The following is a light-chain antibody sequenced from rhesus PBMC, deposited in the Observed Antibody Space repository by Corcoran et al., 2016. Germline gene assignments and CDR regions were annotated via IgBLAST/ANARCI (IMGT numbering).Light chain of an antibody. J-gene: IGLJ1*01. V-gene: IGLV2-13*03. Sequence: QAAPTQSPSVSGSPGQSVTISCTGTSSDIGGYNRVSWYQQHPDKAPKLLIFEVSRRPSGVSDRFSAFKSGNTASLIISGVQAEDEADYYCSSYVSTSYGSTFTYIFGTGTRLTVL. CDR2: EVS. CDR1: SSDIGGYNR. CDR3: SSYVSTSYGSTFTYI.